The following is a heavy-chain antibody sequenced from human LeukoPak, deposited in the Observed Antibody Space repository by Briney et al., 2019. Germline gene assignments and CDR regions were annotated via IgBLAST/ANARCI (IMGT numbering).Heavy chain of an antibody. CDR2: IYSGGST. Sequence: PGGSLRLSCAASGFTVSSNYMSWVRQAPGKGLEWVSVIYSGGSTYYADSVKGRFTISRDNSKNTLYLQMNSLRAEDTGVYYWAGGGGPSISFGGSAFDIWGQGTMVTVSS. J-gene: IGHJ3*02. D-gene: IGHD3-16*01. CDR3: AGGGGPSISFGGSAFDI. CDR1: GFTVSSNY. V-gene: IGHV3-53*01.